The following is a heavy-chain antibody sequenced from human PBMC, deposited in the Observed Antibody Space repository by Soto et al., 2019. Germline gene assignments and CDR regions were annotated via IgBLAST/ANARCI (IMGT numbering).Heavy chain of an antibody. V-gene: IGHV3-21*01. CDR3: VRDSQLLFTSDI. D-gene: IGHD2-2*01. CDR2: ISSSSSYI. CDR1: GFTFSSYS. Sequence: GGSLRLSCAASGFTFSSYSMNWVRQAPGKGLEWVSSISSSSSYIYYADSVKGRFTISRDNAKNSLYLQMNSLRAEDTAVYYCVRDSQLLFTSDIWGQGTMVTVSS. J-gene: IGHJ3*02.